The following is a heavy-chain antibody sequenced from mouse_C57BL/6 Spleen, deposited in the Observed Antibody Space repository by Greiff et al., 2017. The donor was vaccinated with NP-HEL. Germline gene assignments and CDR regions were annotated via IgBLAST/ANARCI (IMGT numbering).Heavy chain of an antibody. J-gene: IGHJ2*01. V-gene: IGHV1-52*01. Sequence: QVQLQQPGAELVRPGSSVKLSCKASGYTFTSYWMHWVKQRPIKGLEWIGNIDTSDSETHYNQKFKDKATLTVDKSSSTAYMQLSSLTSEDSAVYYCARGGNFFDYWGQGTTLTFSS. CDR1: GYTFTSYW. CDR3: ARGGNFFDY. CDR2: IDTSDSET.